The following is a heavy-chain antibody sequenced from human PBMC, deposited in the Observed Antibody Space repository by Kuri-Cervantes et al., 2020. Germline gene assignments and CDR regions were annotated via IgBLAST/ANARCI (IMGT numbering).Heavy chain of an antibody. CDR3: ARDWGIAAEKGDY. J-gene: IGHJ4*02. D-gene: IGHD6-13*01. V-gene: IGHV3-30*01. Sequence: GESLKISCAASGFTFSSYAMHWVRQAPGKGLEWVAVISYDGSNKYYADSVKGRFTISRDNSKNTLYLQMNSLRAEDTAVYYCARDWGIAAEKGDYWGQGTLVTVSS. CDR2: ISYDGSNK. CDR1: GFTFSSYA.